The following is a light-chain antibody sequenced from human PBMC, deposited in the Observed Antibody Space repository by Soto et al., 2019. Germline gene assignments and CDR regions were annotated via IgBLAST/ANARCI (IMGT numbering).Light chain of an antibody. CDR2: STI. CDR1: TGPVTSHYY. J-gene: IGLJ1*01. Sequence: QAVVTQEPSLTVSPGGTVTLTCASSTGPVTSHYYPNWFQQKPGHAPRALIYSTINKHSWTPARFSGSLLGGKAALTLSGVQPEDEAEYYCLRYSDGAYVFGTGTKLTVL. V-gene: IGLV7-43*01. CDR3: LRYSDGAYV.